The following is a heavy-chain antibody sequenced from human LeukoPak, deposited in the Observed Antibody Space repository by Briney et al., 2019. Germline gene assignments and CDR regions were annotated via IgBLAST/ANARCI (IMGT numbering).Heavy chain of an antibody. CDR2: INHSGST. Sequence: PSETLSLTCAIYGGSFSGYYWSWIRQPPGKGLEWIGEINHSGSTNYNPSLKSRVTISVDTSKNQFSLKLSSVTAADTAVYYCARAMFMGSHDRRNEKTAFDIWGQGTMVSV. V-gene: IGHV4-34*01. CDR1: GGSFSGYY. CDR3: ARAMFMGSHDRRNEKTAFDI. D-gene: IGHD1-1*01. J-gene: IGHJ3*02.